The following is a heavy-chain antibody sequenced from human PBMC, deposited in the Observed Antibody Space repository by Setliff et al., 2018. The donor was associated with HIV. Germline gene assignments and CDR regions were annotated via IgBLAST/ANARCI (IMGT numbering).Heavy chain of an antibody. Sequence: SETLSLTCSVSGGSFSGYYWSWIRQPPGKGLEWIGYIYIYNSGSTNYNPSLTSRVTISVDISKNQFSLKLTSVTAADTAMYFCARDSPADGGNPGRFQRWGQGTLVTVSS. CDR1: GGSFSGYY. J-gene: IGHJ1*01. D-gene: IGHD2-15*01. CDR2: IYIYNSGST. V-gene: IGHV4-4*08. CDR3: ARDSPADGGNPGRFQR.